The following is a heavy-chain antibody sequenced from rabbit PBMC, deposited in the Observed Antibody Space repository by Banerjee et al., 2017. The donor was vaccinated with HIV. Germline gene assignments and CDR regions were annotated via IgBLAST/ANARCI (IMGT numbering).Heavy chain of an antibody. CDR3: ARDGYAGHGYPNL. CDR1: GIDFSSSYF. V-gene: IGHV1S45*01. D-gene: IGHD4-2*01. CDR2: IYSGSSGST. Sequence: QEQLVESGGGLVQPEGSLTLTCKASGIDFSSSYFMCWVRQAPGKGLEWIACIYSGSSGSTYYASWAKGRFTISKTSSTTVTLQMTSLTAADTATYFCARDGYAGHGYPNLWGPGTLVTVS. J-gene: IGHJ4*01.